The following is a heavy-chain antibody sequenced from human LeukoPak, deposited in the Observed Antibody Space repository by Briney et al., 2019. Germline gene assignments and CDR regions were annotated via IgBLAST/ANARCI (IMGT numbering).Heavy chain of an antibody. Sequence: GASVKVSCKASGYTFTGYYIHWVRQAPGQGLEWMGWINSNSGATNYAQKFQGRVTLTRDTSITTAYTELSSLRSDDTAVYYCARVRSLDYWGQGTLVTVSS. V-gene: IGHV1-2*02. CDR3: ARVRSLDY. CDR2: INSNSGAT. J-gene: IGHJ4*02. CDR1: GYTFTGYY.